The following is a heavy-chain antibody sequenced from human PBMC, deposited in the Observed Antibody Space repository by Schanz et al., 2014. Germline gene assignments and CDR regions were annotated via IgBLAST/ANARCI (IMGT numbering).Heavy chain of an antibody. Sequence: VQLVESGGGLVQPGGSLRLSCAASGFTFSTYAMTWVRQAPGRGLEWVAVISYHGSERYYADSVKGRFTISRDNAKNSLYLQMNSLRDEYTTVYYCVRAHSGSSAYSAFDYWGQGTLVTVSS. CDR1: GFTFSTYA. J-gene: IGHJ4*02. V-gene: IGHV3-30*03. CDR2: ISYHGSER. CDR3: VRAHSGSSAYSAFDY. D-gene: IGHD3-22*01.